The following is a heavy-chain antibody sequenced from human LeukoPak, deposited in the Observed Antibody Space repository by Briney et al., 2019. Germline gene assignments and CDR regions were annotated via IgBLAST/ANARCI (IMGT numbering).Heavy chain of an antibody. CDR2: IYYSGST. Sequence: SETLSLTCTVSGGSISSYYWSWIRQPSGKGLEWIGYIYYSGSTNYNPSLKSRVTISVDTSKNQFSLKLSSVTAADTAVYYCASGGYYDFWSGYSNPFDYWGQGTLVTVSS. CDR3: ASGGYYDFWSGYSNPFDY. D-gene: IGHD3-3*01. V-gene: IGHV4-59*01. J-gene: IGHJ4*02. CDR1: GGSISSYY.